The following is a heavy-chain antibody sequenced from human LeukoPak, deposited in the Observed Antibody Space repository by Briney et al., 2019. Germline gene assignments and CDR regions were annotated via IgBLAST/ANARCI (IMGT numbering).Heavy chain of an antibody. Sequence: ASVKVSCKASGYTFTSYGISWVRQAPGQGLEWMGWISAYNGNTNYAQKLQGRVTMTTDTSTSTAYMELRSLRSDDTAVYYCARDPVGRSSSPFDYWAREPWSPSPQ. J-gene: IGHJ4*02. D-gene: IGHD6-13*01. CDR1: GYTFTSYG. V-gene: IGHV1-18*01. CDR2: ISAYNGNT. CDR3: ARDPVGRSSSPFDY.